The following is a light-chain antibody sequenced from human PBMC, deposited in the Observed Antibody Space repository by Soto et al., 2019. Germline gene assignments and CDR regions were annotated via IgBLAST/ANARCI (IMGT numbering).Light chain of an antibody. CDR2: GSS. J-gene: IGKJ4*01. Sequence: DIQMTQSPASLSASVGDRVTITCRASQTISDYLHWYQQKPGKAPTPLIYGSSSLKTGVPPRFSGSGSGTEFTLTISSLQPEDFGTYYCQQTYDSLVSFGGGIKVDIK. CDR1: QTISDY. V-gene: IGKV1-39*01. CDR3: QQTYDSLVS.